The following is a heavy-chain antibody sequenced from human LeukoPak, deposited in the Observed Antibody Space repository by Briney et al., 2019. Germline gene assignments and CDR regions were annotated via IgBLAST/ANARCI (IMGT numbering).Heavy chain of an antibody. CDR1: GGSISSHY. CDR3: ASRRYCSSTSCYAGLGAFDI. V-gene: IGHV4-59*11. Sequence: SETLSLTCTVSGGSISSHYWSWIRQPPGKGLEWIGYIYYSGSTNYNPSLKSRVTISVDTSKNQFSLKLSSVTAADTAVYYCASRRYCSSTSCYAGLGAFDIWGQGTMVTVSS. D-gene: IGHD2-2*01. CDR2: IYYSGST. J-gene: IGHJ3*02.